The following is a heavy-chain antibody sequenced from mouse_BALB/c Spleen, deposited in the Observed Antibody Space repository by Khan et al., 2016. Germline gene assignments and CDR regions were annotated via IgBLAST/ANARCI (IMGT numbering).Heavy chain of an antibody. D-gene: IGHD4-1*01. CDR2: ISYSGST. Sequence: EVQLQESGPGLVKPSQSLSLTCTVTGYSITSDYAWKWIRQFPGKKLEWMCYISYSGSTSYHPSLKSRISITRDTSQNQFFLQLNSVTTEDTATFYCAGSELGFAYCGQGTLVTVSA. V-gene: IGHV3-2*02. CDR3: AGSELGFAY. CDR1: GYSITSDYA. J-gene: IGHJ3*01.